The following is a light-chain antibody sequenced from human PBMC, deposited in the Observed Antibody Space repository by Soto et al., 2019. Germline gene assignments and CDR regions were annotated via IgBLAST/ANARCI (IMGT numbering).Light chain of an antibody. V-gene: IGKV1-5*01. J-gene: IGKJ1*01. CDR3: QQYNNWPTT. CDR2: DAS. Sequence: DIQTTQSPSSLSASVVXXVTXTCRASQSISSWLAWYQQKPGKAPKXXIYDASSLESGVPSRFSGSGSGTEFTLTISSLQSEVFAVYYCQQYNNWPTTFGQGTKVDIK. CDR1: QSISSW.